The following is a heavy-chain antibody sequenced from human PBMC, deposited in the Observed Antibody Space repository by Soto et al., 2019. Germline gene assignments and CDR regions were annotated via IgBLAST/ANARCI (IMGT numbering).Heavy chain of an antibody. CDR1: GFTFSSYG. D-gene: IGHD2-2*01. CDR3: ARDYYCISTSCCLLSYYYGMDV. CDR2: IWYDGSNK. V-gene: IGHV3-33*01. J-gene: IGHJ6*02. Sequence: GGSLRLSCAASGFTFSSYGMHWVRQAPGKGLEWVAVIWYDGSNKYYADSVKGRFTISRDNSKNTLYLQMNSLRAEDTAVYYCARDYYCISTSCCLLSYYYGMDVWGQGNTVTVSS.